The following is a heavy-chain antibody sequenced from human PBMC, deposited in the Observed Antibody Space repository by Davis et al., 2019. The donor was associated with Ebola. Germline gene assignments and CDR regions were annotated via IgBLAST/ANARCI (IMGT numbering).Heavy chain of an antibody. D-gene: IGHD2/OR15-2a*01. CDR1: GNSFTSHW. CDR3: VTSSLSPEVYYGLDV. Sequence: GESLKISCKDSGNSFTSHWIGWVRQMPGKGLEWMGRIDPSDSYTSYSPPFRGHVTISVDKSVSTAYVQWSSLEASDTAMYYCVTSSLSPEVYYGLDVWGQGTTVTVSS. CDR2: IDPSDSYT. J-gene: IGHJ6*02. V-gene: IGHV5-10-1*01.